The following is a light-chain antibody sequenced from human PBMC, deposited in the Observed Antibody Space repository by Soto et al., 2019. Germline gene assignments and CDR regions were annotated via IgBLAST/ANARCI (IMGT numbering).Light chain of an antibody. CDR2: GNS. CDR3: HSYDSSLSGWVV. V-gene: IGLV1-40*01. Sequence: QSVLTQPPSVSGAPGQRVTISCTGSSSNIGAGYDVHWYQQLPGTAPKLLIYGNSNRPSGVPDRFSGSKSGTSASLAITGLQAEDEADYYCHSYDSSLSGWVVFGGGTKLTV. J-gene: IGLJ2*01. CDR1: SSNIGAGYD.